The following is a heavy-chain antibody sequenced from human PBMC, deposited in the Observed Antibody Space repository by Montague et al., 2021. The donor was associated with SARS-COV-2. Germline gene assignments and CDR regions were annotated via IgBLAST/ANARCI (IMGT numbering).Heavy chain of an antibody. V-gene: IGHV4-4*02. CDR3: ARVEGGGDLDY. J-gene: IGHJ4*02. D-gene: IGHD3-16*01. Sequence: SETLSLTCGVSGASINGANWWTWVRQPPGKGLEWIGEIFHMGNTNYNWSLRSRLTISVDKSKNQSSLELRSVTAADTAIYYCARVEGGGDLDYWGQGILATVSS. CDR2: IFHMGNT. CDR1: GASINGANW.